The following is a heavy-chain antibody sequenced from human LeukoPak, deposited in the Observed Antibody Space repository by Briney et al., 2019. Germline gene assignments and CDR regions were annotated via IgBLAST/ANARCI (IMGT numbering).Heavy chain of an antibody. CDR2: ISGSGGST. CDR3: ADNSRDYYYYGMDV. V-gene: IGHV3-23*01. Sequence: GGSLRLSCAASGFTFSIYAMSWVRQAPGKGLEWVSAISGSGGSTYYADSVKGRFTISRDNSKNTLYLQMNSLRAEDTAVYYCADNSRDYYYYGMDVWGQGTTVTVSS. J-gene: IGHJ6*02. D-gene: IGHD6-13*01. CDR1: GFTFSIYA.